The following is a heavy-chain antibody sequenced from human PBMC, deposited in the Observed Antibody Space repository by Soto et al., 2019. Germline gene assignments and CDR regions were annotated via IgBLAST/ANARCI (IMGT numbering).Heavy chain of an antibody. Sequence: QVQLVESGGGVVQPGRSLKLSCADSGFTFSSYAMHWVRQAPGKGLEWVAIISYDGSMKYYADSVKGRFTISRDNSKNTLYLQMNSLRAEDTAVYYCARDLSGYGYDYWGQGTLVTVSS. CDR1: GFTFSSYA. V-gene: IGHV3-30*04. CDR3: ARDLSGYGYDY. D-gene: IGHD5-18*01. CDR2: ISYDGSMK. J-gene: IGHJ4*02.